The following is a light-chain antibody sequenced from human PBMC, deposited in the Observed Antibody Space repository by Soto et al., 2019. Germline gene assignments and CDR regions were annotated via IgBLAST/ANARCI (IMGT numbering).Light chain of an antibody. CDR3: HQYGSSPWT. CDR2: RAS. V-gene: IGKV3-20*01. CDR1: QSVSSNY. Sequence: EIVLTQSPGTLSLSPGERATLSCRASQSVSSNYLAWYQQKPGQAPRLLIYRASSRATGIPDRFSGSGSGTDFTLTNSRLEPEDFAVYYCHQYGSSPWTFGQGTKVEIK. J-gene: IGKJ1*01.